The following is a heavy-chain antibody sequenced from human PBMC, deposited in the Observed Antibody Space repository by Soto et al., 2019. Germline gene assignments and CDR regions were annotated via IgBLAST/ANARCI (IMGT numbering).Heavy chain of an antibody. J-gene: IGHJ4*02. D-gene: IGHD3-22*01. CDR2: ISYDGSNK. CDR1: GFTFSSYG. CDR3: AKDRYYYDSSGYYFDY. Sequence: GGSLRLSCAASGFTFSSYGMHWVRQAPGKGLEWVAVISYDGSNKYYADSVKGRFTISRDNSKNTLYLQMNSLRAEDTAVYYCAKDRYYYDSSGYYFDYWGQGTLVTV. V-gene: IGHV3-30*18.